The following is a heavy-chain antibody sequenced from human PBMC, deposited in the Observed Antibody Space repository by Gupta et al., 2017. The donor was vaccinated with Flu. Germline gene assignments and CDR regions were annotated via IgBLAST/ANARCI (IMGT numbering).Heavy chain of an antibody. D-gene: IGHD1-7*01. V-gene: IGHV3-48*03. Sequence: QAPGKGLEWVSYISSSGSTIYYADSVKGRFTISRDNAKNSLYLQMNSLRAEDTAVYYCVGFGITGTTESVDYWGQGTLVTVSS. J-gene: IGHJ4*02. CDR3: VGFGITGTTESVDY. CDR2: ISSSGSTI.